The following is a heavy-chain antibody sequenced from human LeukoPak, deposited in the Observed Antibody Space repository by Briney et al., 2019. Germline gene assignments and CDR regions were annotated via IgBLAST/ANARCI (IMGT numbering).Heavy chain of an antibody. CDR3: ARASYSYDINGWVPFDY. Sequence: TSETLSLTCAVYIDSFTNYYWNWIRQTPGKGLEWIGEVNDSGGTNINPSLKSRVTISGDTSKNQFSLRLSSVTAADTAVYYCARASYSYDINGWVPFDYWGQGTLVTVSS. V-gene: IGHV4-34*01. D-gene: IGHD3-22*01. CDR1: IDSFTNYY. J-gene: IGHJ4*02. CDR2: VNDSGGT.